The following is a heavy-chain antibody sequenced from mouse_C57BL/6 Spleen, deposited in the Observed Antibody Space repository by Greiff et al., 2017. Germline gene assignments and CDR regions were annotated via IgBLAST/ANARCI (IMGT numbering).Heavy chain of an antibody. V-gene: IGHV1-18*01. CDR3: ARSRLHYYGSSYPYYFDY. CDR2: INPNNGGT. J-gene: IGHJ2*01. CDR1: GYTFTDYN. D-gene: IGHD1-1*01. Sequence: EVQLQQSGPELVKPGASVKIPCKASGYTFTDYNMDWVKQSHGKSLEWIGDINPNNGGTIYNQKFKGKATLTVDKSSSTAYMELRSLTSEDTAVYYCARSRLHYYGSSYPYYFDYWGQGTTLTVSS.